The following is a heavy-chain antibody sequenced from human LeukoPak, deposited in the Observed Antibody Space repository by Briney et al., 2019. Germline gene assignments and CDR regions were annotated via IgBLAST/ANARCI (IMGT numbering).Heavy chain of an antibody. D-gene: IGHD3-10*02. V-gene: IGHV3-48*04. Sequence: GGSLRLSCAASGFTFSSYSMNWVRQAPGKGLEWVSYISSSSSTIYYADSVKGRFTISRDNAKNSLYLQMNSLRAEDTAVYYCARPHYYDGGVYFDYWGQGTLVTVSS. J-gene: IGHJ4*02. CDR3: ARPHYYDGGVYFDY. CDR1: GFTFSSYS. CDR2: ISSSSSTI.